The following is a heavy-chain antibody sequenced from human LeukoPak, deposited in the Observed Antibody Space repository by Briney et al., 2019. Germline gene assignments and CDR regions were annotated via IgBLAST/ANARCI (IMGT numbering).Heavy chain of an antibody. Sequence: GGSLRLSCAASGFTFSSYWMSWVRQAPGKGLEWVANIKQDGSEKYYVDSAKGRFTISRDNAKNSLYLQMNSLRAEDTAVYYCARPRSGSLYYFDYWGQGTLVTVSS. V-gene: IGHV3-7*01. J-gene: IGHJ4*02. D-gene: IGHD1-26*01. CDR2: IKQDGSEK. CDR3: ARPRSGSLYYFDY. CDR1: GFTFSSYW.